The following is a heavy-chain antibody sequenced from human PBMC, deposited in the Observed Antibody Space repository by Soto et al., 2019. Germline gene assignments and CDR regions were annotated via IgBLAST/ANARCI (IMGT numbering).Heavy chain of an antibody. CDR1: GFTFSSYG. J-gene: IGHJ3*01. Sequence: PGGPLRLSCAASGFTFSSYGMHWVRQAPGKGLEWVAVIWYDGSNKYYADSVKGRFTISRDNSKNTLYLQMNSLRAEDTAVYYCANAAGAFDFWGQGTMVTVSS. CDR3: ANAAGAFDF. V-gene: IGHV3-33*06. CDR2: IWYDGSNK.